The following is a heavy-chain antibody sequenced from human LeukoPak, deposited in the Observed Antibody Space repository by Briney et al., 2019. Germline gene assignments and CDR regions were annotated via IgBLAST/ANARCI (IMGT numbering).Heavy chain of an antibody. J-gene: IGHJ3*02. Sequence: ASVKVSCKASGYTFTSYAMHWVRQAPGQRLEWMGWMNPNSGNTGYAQRFQGRVTITRNTSISTAYMELSSLRSEDTAVYHCARGGWRDAFDIWGQGTMVTVSS. CDR1: GYTFTSYA. CDR3: ARGGWRDAFDI. V-gene: IGHV1-8*03. D-gene: IGHD6-19*01. CDR2: MNPNSGNT.